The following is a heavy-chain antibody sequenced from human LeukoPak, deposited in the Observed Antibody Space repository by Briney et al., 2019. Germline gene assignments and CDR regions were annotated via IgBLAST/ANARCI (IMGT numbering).Heavy chain of an antibody. V-gene: IGHV3-21*01. CDR3: ARVQVAGLDI. CDR2: ISSSSSYI. J-gene: IGHJ3*02. Sequence: PGGSLRLSCAASGFTFNNYNMNWVRQAPGRALEWVSSISSSSSYIYYADSVKGRFTISRDNAKNSLYLQMNSLRAEDTAVYYCARVQVAGLDIWGQGTMVTVSS. D-gene: IGHD6-19*01. CDR1: GFTFNNYN.